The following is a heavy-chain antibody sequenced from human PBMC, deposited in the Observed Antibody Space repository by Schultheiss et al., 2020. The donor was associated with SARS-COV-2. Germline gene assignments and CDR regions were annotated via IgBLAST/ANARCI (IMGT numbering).Heavy chain of an antibody. D-gene: IGHD2-15*01. Sequence: SETLSLTCTVSGGSISSGGYYWSWIRQHPGKGLEWIGYIYYSGSTYYNPSLKSRVTISVDTSKNQFSLKLSSVTAADTAVYYCARIAAGAATYFDYWGQGTLVTVSS. J-gene: IGHJ4*02. CDR3: ARIAAGAATYFDY. CDR2: IYYSGST. CDR1: GGSISSGGYY. V-gene: IGHV4-31*03.